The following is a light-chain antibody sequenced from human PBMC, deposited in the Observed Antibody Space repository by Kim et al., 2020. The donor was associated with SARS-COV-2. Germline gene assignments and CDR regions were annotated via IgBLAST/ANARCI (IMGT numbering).Light chain of an antibody. CDR2: DYS. Sequence: SYELTQPPSVSVAPGKTARITCGGNNIGRKSVHWYQQKPGQAPVLVVYDYSDRSSGIPERFSGSNSGNTATLTINRVEAGDEADYYCQVWDSSSNHVVFG. J-gene: IGLJ2*01. CDR3: QVWDSSSNHVV. V-gene: IGLV3-21*03. CDR1: NIGRKS.